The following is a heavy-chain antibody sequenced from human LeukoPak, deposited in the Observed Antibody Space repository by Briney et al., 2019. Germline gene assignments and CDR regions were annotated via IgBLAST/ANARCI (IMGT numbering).Heavy chain of an antibody. D-gene: IGHD2-2*01. CDR1: GFTFSTYA. CDR2: ISSSGGSP. CDR3: AKDQALSLSSSRALDY. J-gene: IGHJ4*02. Sequence: GGSLRLTCVACGFTFSTYALSWVRQAPGKGLEWFSAISSSGGSPYYADSVNGRFTISRDNSKNTLYLQMNSLRAEDTALYYCAKDQALSLSSSRALDYWGQRTLVTVSS. V-gene: IGHV3-23*01.